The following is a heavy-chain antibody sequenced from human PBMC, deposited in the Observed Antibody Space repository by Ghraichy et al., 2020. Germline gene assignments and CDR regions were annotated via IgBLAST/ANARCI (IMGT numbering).Heavy chain of an antibody. J-gene: IGHJ4*02. V-gene: IGHV4-34*01. Sequence: SETLSLTCAVYGGSFSGYYWSWIRQPPGKGLEWIGEINHSGSTNYNPSLKSRVTISVDTSKNQFSLKLSSVTAADTAVYYCARVKKYYYGSGSYYNGYFDYWGQGTLVTVSS. CDR3: ARVKKYYYGSGSYYNGYFDY. CDR2: INHSGST. D-gene: IGHD3-10*01. CDR1: GGSFSGYY.